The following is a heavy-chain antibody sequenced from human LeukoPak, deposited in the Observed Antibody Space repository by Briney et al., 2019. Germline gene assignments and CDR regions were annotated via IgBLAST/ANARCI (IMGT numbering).Heavy chain of an antibody. CDR2: IIPIFGTA. CDR1: GGTFSSYA. CDR3: ARGITIFNWFDP. D-gene: IGHD3-9*01. V-gene: IGHV1-69*05. J-gene: IGHJ5*02. Sequence: SSVKVSCKASGGTFSSYAISWVGQAPGQGLEWMGGIIPIFGTANYAQKFQGRVTITTDESTSTAYMELSSLRSEDTAVYYCARGITIFNWFDPWGQGTLVTVSS.